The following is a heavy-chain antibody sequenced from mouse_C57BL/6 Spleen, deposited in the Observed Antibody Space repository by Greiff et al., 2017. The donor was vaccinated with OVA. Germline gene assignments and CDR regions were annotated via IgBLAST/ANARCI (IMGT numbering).Heavy chain of an antibody. J-gene: IGHJ3*01. Sequence: EVQLQQSGPELVKPGASVKIPCKASGYTFTDYNMDWVKQSHGKSLEWIGDINNNNGGTIDNHKFKGKATLTLAKSSSKAYMELRSLTSEDTAVYYGARGKSCYDDGGVSPFAYWGQGTPVTVSA. V-gene: IGHV1-18*01. D-gene: IGHD2-4*01. CDR3: ARGKSCYDDGGVSPFAY. CDR1: GYTFTDYN. CDR2: INNNNGGT.